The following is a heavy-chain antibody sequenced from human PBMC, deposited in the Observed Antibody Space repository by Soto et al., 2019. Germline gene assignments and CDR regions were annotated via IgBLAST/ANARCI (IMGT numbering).Heavy chain of an antibody. CDR3: ARIPYDILTGYGYYGMDV. CDR1: GGSVSSVSYY. Sequence: QVQLQESGPGLVKPSETLSLTCTVSGGSVSSVSYYWSWIRQPPGKGLEWIGYIYYSGSTNYNPSLKSRVTISVDTSKNQFSLKLSSVTAADTAVYYCARIPYDILTGYGYYGMDVWGQGTTVTVSS. J-gene: IGHJ6*02. V-gene: IGHV4-61*01. CDR2: IYYSGST. D-gene: IGHD3-9*01.